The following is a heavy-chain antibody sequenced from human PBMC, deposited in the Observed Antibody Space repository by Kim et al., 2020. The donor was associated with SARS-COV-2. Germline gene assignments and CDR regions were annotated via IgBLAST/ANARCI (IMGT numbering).Heavy chain of an antibody. CDR1: EYSFMSYY. V-gene: IGHV1-46*01. Sequence: ASVKVSCKASEYSFMSYYIHWVRQAPGQGLEWLGIINPSGTTTYAQKFQGRVTMTRDTSTTTFYIDLSSLRSEDTAVYYCVRGGWSLAYRTDYGMDVWGQGTTVTVSS. CDR2: INPSGTT. J-gene: IGHJ6*02. CDR3: VRGGWSLAYRTDYGMDV. D-gene: IGHD3-16*01.